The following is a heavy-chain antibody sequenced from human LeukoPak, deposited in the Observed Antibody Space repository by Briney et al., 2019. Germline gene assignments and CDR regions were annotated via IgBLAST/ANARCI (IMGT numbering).Heavy chain of an antibody. J-gene: IGHJ6*02. CDR1: GGSISGYY. D-gene: IGHD3-10*01. CDR2: TYNSGSP. Sequence: SQTLSPTCTVFGGSISGYYWSWLRQPAGKALEWIGRTYNSGSPDYTPSLKSRVTMAVDTSTNQFSLKLGSVTAADTAVYYCARDFPRLLWFGELSYYCYGIDVWGQGTTVTVSS. V-gene: IGHV4-4*07. CDR3: ARDFPRLLWFGELSYYCYGIDV.